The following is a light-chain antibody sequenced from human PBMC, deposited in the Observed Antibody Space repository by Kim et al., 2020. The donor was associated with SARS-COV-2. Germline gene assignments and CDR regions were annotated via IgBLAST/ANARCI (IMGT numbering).Light chain of an antibody. CDR2: AAS. CDR3: QQYNDWPLT. J-gene: IGKJ4*01. V-gene: IGKV3D-15*01. CDR1: QSVRIN. Sequence: VSPGERAPLSCRASQSVRINLAWYQHKIGQAPKVLIYAASTRATGIPARFSGSGSGTEFTLTISSLQSEDFAVYYCQQYNDWPLTFGGGTKVDIK.